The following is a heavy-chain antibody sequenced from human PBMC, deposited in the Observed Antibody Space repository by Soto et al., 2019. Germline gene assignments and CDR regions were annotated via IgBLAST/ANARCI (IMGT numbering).Heavy chain of an antibody. V-gene: IGHV4-39*01. D-gene: IGHD2-8*01. CDR1: GGSISSSSYY. CDR2: IYYSGST. J-gene: IGHJ6*02. CDR3: ARRVYAMNYYYYGMDV. Sequence: QLQLQESGPGLVKPSETLSLTCTVSGGSISSSSYYWGWIRQPPGKGLEWIGSIYYSGSTYYNPSLKSRVTISVDTSKNQFSLKLSSVTAADTAVYYCARRVYAMNYYYYGMDVWGQGTTVTVSS.